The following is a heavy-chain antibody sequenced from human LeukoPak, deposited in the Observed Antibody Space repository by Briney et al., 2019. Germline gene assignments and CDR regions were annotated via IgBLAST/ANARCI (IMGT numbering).Heavy chain of an antibody. J-gene: IGHJ3*02. CDR1: GFTFSSYA. V-gene: IGHV3-30-3*01. Sequence: GRSLRLSCAASGFTFSSYAMHWVRQAPGKGLGWVAVISNDGSNKYYADSVEGRFTISRDNSKNTLYLQMNSLRAEDTAVYYCARVFEQLGDDAFDIWGQGTMVTVSS. CDR2: ISNDGSNK. CDR3: ARVFEQLGDDAFDI. D-gene: IGHD6-6*01.